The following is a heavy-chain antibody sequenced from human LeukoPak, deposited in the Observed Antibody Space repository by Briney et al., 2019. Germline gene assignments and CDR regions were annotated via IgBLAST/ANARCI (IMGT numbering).Heavy chain of an antibody. J-gene: IGHJ4*02. CDR2: SSGSSTTI. V-gene: IGHV3-48*02. CDR1: GFTFSTYS. Sequence: PGGSLRLSCAASGFTFSTYSINWVRQAPGQGLEWISYSSGSSTTIYDADSVKGRFTISRDNAKNSLYLQMNSLRDEDTAVYYCARDLNRRVFTDYWGQGTLVTVSS. CDR3: ARDLNRRVFTDY.